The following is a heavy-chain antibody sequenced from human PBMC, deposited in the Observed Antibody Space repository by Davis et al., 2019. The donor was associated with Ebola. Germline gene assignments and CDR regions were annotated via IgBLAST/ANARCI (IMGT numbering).Heavy chain of an antibody. V-gene: IGHV3-9*01. D-gene: IGHD2-15*01. CDR3: AKELGYCSGGSCYPDAFDI. Sequence: SLKISCAASGFTFDDYAMHWVRQAPGKGLEWVSGISWNSGSIGYADSVKGRFTISRDNAKNSLYLQMNSLRAEDTALYYCAKELGYCSGGSCYPDAFDIWGQGTMVTVSS. CDR1: GFTFDDYA. CDR2: ISWNSGSI. J-gene: IGHJ3*02.